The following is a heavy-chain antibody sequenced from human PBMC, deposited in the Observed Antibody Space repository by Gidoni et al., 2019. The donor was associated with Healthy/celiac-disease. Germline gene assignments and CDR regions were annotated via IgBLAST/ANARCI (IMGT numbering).Heavy chain of an antibody. CDR1: GFPFSNAW. J-gene: IGHJ4*02. Sequence: EVQLVESGGGLVKPGGSLRLSCAASGFPFSNAWMSWVRQAPGKGLEWVGRIKSKTDGGTTDYAAPVKGRFTISRDDSKNTLYLQMNSLKTEDTAVYYCTSDSSGYYVFDYWGQGTLVTVSS. CDR2: IKSKTDGGTT. D-gene: IGHD3-22*01. CDR3: TSDSSGYYVFDY. V-gene: IGHV3-15*01.